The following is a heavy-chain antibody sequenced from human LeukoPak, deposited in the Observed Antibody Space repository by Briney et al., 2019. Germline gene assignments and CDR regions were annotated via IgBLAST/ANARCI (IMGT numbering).Heavy chain of an antibody. V-gene: IGHV3-74*01. Sequence: GGSLRLSCAASGFLFTSYWMHWVRQGPGKGLVWVSQISGDGTGTNYADSVRGRFTISRDNAQNTLHLQMNGLRVDDTAVYYCVRGTYDGDYDHWGQGTLVTVSS. CDR3: VRGTYDGDYDH. J-gene: IGHJ5*02. D-gene: IGHD4-17*01. CDR1: GFLFTSYW. CDR2: ISGDGTGT.